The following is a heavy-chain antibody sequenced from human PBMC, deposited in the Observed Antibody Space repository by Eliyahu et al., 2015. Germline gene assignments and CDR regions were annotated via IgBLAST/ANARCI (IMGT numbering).Heavy chain of an antibody. CDR2: IYHSGST. V-gene: IGHV4-30-2*01. CDR3: ARVAFTYGDYYFDY. CDR1: GGSMSSGSYS. D-gene: IGHD4-17*01. J-gene: IGHJ4*02. Sequence: QLQLQESGSGLVKPSQTLSLTCAVSGGSMSSGSYSWSWIRQPPGRGLDWIGYIYHSGSTYYNSSLKSRVTISVDRSKNQFSLQLSSVTAADTAVYYCARVAFTYGDYYFDYWGQGALVTVSS.